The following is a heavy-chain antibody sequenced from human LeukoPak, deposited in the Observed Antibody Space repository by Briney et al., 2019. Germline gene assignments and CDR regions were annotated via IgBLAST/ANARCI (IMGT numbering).Heavy chain of an antibody. D-gene: IGHD5-18*01. Sequence: GGSLRLSCAASGFTFRRYWMHWVRQAPGEGPVWVAHILNDGGSTSYADSVKGRFTISRDNAKNTLSLQMNSLRAEDTAVYYCVRHNYGYDYWGQGTPVTVSS. CDR2: ILNDGGST. V-gene: IGHV3-74*01. CDR3: VRHNYGYDY. CDR1: GFTFRRYW. J-gene: IGHJ4*02.